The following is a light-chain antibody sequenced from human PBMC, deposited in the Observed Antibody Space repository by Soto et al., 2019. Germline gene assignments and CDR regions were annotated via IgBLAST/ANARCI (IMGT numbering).Light chain of an antibody. V-gene: IGKV3-11*01. CDR1: QSVSSY. J-gene: IGKJ5*01. Sequence: EIVLTQSPATLSLSPGERATLSCRASQSVSSYLAWYQQKPGQAPRLLIYDASNRATGIPARFSGSGSGTDFTPTISSLEPEDFAVYYCQQRSTPITFGQGTRLEIK. CDR3: QQRSTPIT. CDR2: DAS.